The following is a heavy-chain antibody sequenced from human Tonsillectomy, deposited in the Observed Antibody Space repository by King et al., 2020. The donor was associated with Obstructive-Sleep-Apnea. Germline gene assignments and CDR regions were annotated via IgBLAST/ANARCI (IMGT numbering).Heavy chain of an antibody. CDR2: IWRSGSA. D-gene: IGHD3-22*01. V-gene: IGHV4-38-2*02. J-gene: IGHJ4*02. CDR1: DFSINSGYY. Sequence: QLQESGPGLVKPSKTLTLTCTVSDFSINSGYYWGWVRQPPGRGLEWIGSIWRSGSAYYNPSLKSRVTMSVDTSKNQFSLRLTSVTAADTAMYYCARVGRMGYYDSSGFFDYWGQGTLVTVSS. CDR3: ARVGRMGYYDSSGFFDY.